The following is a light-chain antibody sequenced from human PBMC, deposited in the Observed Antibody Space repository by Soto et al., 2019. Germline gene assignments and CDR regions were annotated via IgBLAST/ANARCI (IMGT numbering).Light chain of an antibody. CDR2: DAS. CDR1: QTVNSRY. Sequence: EIVLTPARGTLYFSPPERATLPFRSSQTVNSRYLAWYQRKPGQAPRLLIYDASNRATGIPARFSGSGSGTDFTLTISRLEPEDFAVYYCQQYGSSPWTFGQGTKVDIK. CDR3: QQYGSSPWT. J-gene: IGKJ1*01. V-gene: IGKV3-20*01.